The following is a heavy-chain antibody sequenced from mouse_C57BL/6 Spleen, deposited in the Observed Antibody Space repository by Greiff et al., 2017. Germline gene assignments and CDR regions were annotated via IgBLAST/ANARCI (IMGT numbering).Heavy chain of an antibody. Sequence: QVQLQQSGAELAKPGASVKLSCKASGYTFTSYWMHWVKQRPGQGLEWIGHINPSSGYTKYNKKFKDQATLTADKSSSTAYMQLSSLTYEDSAVYCCSKSGTTVYYALDYWGQGTSVTVSS. CDR2: INPSSGYT. V-gene: IGHV1-7*01. CDR1: GYTFTSYW. J-gene: IGHJ4*01. D-gene: IGHD1-1*01. CDR3: SKSGTTVYYALDY.